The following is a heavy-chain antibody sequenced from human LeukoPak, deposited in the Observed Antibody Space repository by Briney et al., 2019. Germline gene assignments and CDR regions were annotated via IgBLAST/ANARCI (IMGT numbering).Heavy chain of an antibody. D-gene: IGHD6-19*01. CDR2: ISYDGSNK. CDR1: VFTFSNYV. J-gene: IGHJ4*02. CDR3: ARDGGTGWYYPDY. V-gene: IGHV3-30*03. Sequence: GRSLRLSCAAAVFTFSNYVMHWVRQAPGKGLEWVAVISYDGSNKYYADSVKGRFTISRDNSKNTLFLQMNSLRAEDTAVYYCARDGGTGWYYPDYWGQGTLVTVSS.